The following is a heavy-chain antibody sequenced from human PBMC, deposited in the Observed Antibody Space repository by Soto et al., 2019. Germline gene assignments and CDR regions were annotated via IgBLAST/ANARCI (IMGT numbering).Heavy chain of an antibody. Sequence: PGGNLRLTCAVYGYTFSSDAMSRVRQAPGKGLEWVSAISGSGGSTYYADSVKGRFTISRDNSKNTLYLQMNSLRAEDTAVYYCAKGGITIFGVVPQGNWFDPWGQGTLVTVSS. CDR3: AKGGITIFGVVPQGNWFDP. CDR2: ISGSGGST. V-gene: IGHV3-23*01. D-gene: IGHD3-3*01. J-gene: IGHJ5*02. CDR1: GYTFSSDA.